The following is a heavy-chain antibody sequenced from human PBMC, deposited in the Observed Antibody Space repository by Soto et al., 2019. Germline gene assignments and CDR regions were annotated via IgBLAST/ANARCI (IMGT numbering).Heavy chain of an antibody. CDR2: IFDNGDV. CDR1: GVSSTSFY. Sequence: QVRLQESGPGLVRPSETLSLTYTVSGVSSTSFYWSWIRQSPGKGLEWIGYIFDNGDVKYNPSLMSRLTMSIDMSKNEFSLRLKSVTAADTAMYYCVRGWGSKWYYFDSWGEGTLVTVSS. V-gene: IGHV4-59*01. D-gene: IGHD3-16*01. CDR3: VRGWGSKWYYFDS. J-gene: IGHJ4*02.